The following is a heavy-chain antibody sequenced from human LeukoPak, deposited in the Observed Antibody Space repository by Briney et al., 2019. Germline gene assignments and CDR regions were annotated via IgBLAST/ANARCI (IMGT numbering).Heavy chain of an antibody. D-gene: IGHD4-17*01. V-gene: IGHV3-23*01. J-gene: IGHJ4*02. CDR3: AKDPVATTVTTSAYY. Sequence: PGGSLRLSCAASGFTFSSYAMSWVRQAPGKGLEWVSAISGSGGSTYYADSVKGRFTISRDSSKNTLYLQMNSLRAEDTAVYYCAKDPVATTVTTSAYYWGQGTLVTVSS. CDR2: ISGSGGST. CDR1: GFTFSSYA.